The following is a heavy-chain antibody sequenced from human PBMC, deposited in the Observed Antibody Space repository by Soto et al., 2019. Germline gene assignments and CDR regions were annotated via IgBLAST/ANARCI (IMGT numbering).Heavy chain of an antibody. Sequence: EVQLVEAGGGLVQPGRSLRLSCAASGFTFDDYAMHWVRQAPGKGLEWVSGISWNSGSIGYADSVKGRFTISRDNAKNSLYLQMNSLRVEDTALYYCAKIFGRSDFDYWGQGTLVTVSS. CDR3: AKIFGRSDFDY. D-gene: IGHD3-9*01. J-gene: IGHJ4*02. V-gene: IGHV3-9*01. CDR1: GFTFDDYA. CDR2: ISWNSGSI.